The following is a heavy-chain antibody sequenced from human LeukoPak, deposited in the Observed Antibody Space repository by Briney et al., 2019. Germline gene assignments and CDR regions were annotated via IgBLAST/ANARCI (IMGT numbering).Heavy chain of an antibody. D-gene: IGHD3-3*01. Sequence: GGSLRLSCAASGFTFSSYAMHWVRQAPGKGLEWVPTITSTTYYADSVKGRPTISRDNSKNTLYLQMNSLRAEDTAVYFCARVRSGCYFDYWGQGTRATVSS. J-gene: IGHJ4*02. V-gene: IGHV3-23*01. CDR3: ARVRSGCYFDY. CDR1: GFTFSSYA. CDR2: ITSTT.